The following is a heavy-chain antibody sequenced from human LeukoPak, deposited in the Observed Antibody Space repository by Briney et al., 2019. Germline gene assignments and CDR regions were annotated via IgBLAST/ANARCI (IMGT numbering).Heavy chain of an antibody. CDR2: INHSGST. CDR3: ARGPQWGRGKQFDY. D-gene: IGHD1-26*01. CDR1: GGSISGYY. Sequence: PSETLSLTCAVYGGSISGYYWSWIRQPPGKGLEWIGEINHSGSTNYNPSLKGRVTISVDTSKNQFSLKLSSVTAADTAVYYCARGPQWGRGKQFDYWGQGTLVTVSS. V-gene: IGHV4-34*01. J-gene: IGHJ4*02.